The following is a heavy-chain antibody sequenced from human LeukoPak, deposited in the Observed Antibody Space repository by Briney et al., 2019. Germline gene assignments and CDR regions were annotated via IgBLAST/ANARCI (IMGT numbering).Heavy chain of an antibody. CDR3: ARVYSSGLYYFDY. CDR2: IYSGGST. V-gene: IGHV3-66*01. J-gene: IGHJ4*02. Sequence: PGGSLRLSCAASGFTVSSNYMSWVRQAPGKGLEWVSVIYSGGSTYYADSVKGRFTISRDNSKNTLYLQMNSLRAEDTAVYYCARVYSSGLYYFDYWGRGTLVTVSP. D-gene: IGHD6-19*01. CDR1: GFTVSSNY.